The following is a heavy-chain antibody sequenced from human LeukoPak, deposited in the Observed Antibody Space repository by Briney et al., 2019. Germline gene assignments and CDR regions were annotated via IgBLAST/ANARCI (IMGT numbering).Heavy chain of an antibody. D-gene: IGHD4-23*01. Sequence: ASVKVSCKASGYTFTSYYMHWVRQAPGQGLEWMGIINPSGGSTSYAQKFQGRVTMTRDTSTSTVYMELSSLRSEDTAVYYCAREEKLPFYYCYGMDVWGKGTTVTVSS. CDR3: AREEKLPFYYCYGMDV. CDR1: GYTFTSYY. CDR2: INPSGGST. J-gene: IGHJ6*04. V-gene: IGHV1-46*01.